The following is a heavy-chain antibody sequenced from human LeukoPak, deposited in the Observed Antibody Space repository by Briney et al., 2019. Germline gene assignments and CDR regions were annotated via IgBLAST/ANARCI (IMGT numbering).Heavy chain of an antibody. CDR1: GYTLTELS. J-gene: IGHJ5*02. D-gene: IGHD1-26*01. CDR2: FDPEDGET. Sequence: GASVKVSCKVSGYTLTELSMHWVRQAPGKGLEWMGGFDPEDGETIYAQEFQGRVTMTEDTSTDTAYMELSSLRSEDTAVYYCATNGEVGATWRYGDWFDPWGQGTLVTVSS. CDR3: ATNGEVGATWRYGDWFDP. V-gene: IGHV1-24*01.